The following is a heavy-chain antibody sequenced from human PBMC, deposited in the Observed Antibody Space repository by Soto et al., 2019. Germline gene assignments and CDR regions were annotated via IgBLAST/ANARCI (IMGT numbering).Heavy chain of an antibody. D-gene: IGHD3-3*01. J-gene: IGHJ4*02. CDR1: GYTFTSYG. CDR3: ARTTITIFGVDPDFGFDY. CDR2: ISAYNGNT. V-gene: IGHV1-18*01. Sequence: ASVKVSCKASGYTFTSYGISWVRQAPGQGLEWMGWISAYNGNTNYAQKLQGRVTMTTDTSTSTAYMELRSLRSDDTAVYYCARTTITIFGVDPDFGFDYWGQGTLVTVSS.